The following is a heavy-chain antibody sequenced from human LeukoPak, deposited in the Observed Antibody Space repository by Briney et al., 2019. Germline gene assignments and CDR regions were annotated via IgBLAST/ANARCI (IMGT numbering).Heavy chain of an antibody. Sequence: GGSLRLSCAASGFTFISYAMSWVRQAPGKGLEWVSAISGGGGSTYYADSVKGRFTISRDNSKNTLYLQMNSLRAEDTAVYYCAKDPRYSSSSNWFDPWGQGTLVTVSS. CDR1: GFTFISYA. CDR3: AKDPRYSSSSNWFDP. D-gene: IGHD6-6*01. CDR2: ISGGGGST. V-gene: IGHV3-23*01. J-gene: IGHJ5*02.